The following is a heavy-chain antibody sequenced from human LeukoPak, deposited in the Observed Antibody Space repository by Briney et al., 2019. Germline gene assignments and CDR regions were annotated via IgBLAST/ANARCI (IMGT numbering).Heavy chain of an antibody. D-gene: IGHD2-2*02. Sequence: PGGSLRLSCAASGIAFRPYEFNWVRQAPGKGLEWVASISGNSVYIYYADSVKDRFTISRDNAKNSVYLQMDSLRAEDTAVYYCARDLFDSRYCSSTSCYNGMDVWGQGTTVTVSS. CDR3: ARDLFDSRYCSSTSCYNGMDV. CDR2: ISGNSVYI. J-gene: IGHJ6*02. CDR1: GIAFRPYE. V-gene: IGHV3-21*01.